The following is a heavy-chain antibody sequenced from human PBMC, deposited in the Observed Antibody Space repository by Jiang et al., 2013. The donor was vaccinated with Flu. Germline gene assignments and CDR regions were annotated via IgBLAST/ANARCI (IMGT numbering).Heavy chain of an antibody. J-gene: IGHJ4*02. Sequence: GSGLVKPSETLSLTCTVSGGSISSSSYYWGWIRQPPGKGLEWIGSIYYSGSTYYNPSLKSRVTISVDTSKNQFSLKLSSVTAADTAVYYCARDDYGDYGFDYWGQGTLVTV. V-gene: IGHV4-39*07. CDR1: GGSISSSSYY. D-gene: IGHD4-17*01. CDR3: ARDDYGDYGFDY. CDR2: IYYSGST.